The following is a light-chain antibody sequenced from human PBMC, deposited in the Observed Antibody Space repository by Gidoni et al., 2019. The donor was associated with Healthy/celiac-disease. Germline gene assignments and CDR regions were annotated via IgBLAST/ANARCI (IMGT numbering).Light chain of an antibody. CDR1: QSISSY. Sequence: DIQMTQSPSSLSASVGDRVTITCRASQSISSYLNWYQQKPGKAPKLLIYAASSLQIGVPLRFSGRGSGTDFTLTISSLQPEDFATYYCQQSYTTPTWTFXQXTKVEIK. CDR3: QQSYTTPTWT. J-gene: IGKJ1*01. V-gene: IGKV1-39*01. CDR2: AAS.